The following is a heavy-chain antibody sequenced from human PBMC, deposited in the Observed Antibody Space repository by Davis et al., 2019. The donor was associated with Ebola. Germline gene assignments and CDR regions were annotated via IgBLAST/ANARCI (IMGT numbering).Heavy chain of an antibody. CDR1: GYTFTSYG. J-gene: IGHJ5*02. V-gene: IGHV1-18*04. CDR2: ISAYNGNT. Sequence: ASVKVSCKASGYTFTSYGISWVRQAPGQGLEWMGWISAYNGNTNYAQNFQGRVTMTTDTSTSTAYMELRSLTSADTAVYYCARDLIAVRPGWFDPWGQGTLVTVSS. CDR3: ARDLIAVRPGWFDP. D-gene: IGHD6-6*01.